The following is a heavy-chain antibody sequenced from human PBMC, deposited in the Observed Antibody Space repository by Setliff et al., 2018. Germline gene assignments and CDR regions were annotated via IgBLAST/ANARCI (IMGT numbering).Heavy chain of an antibody. CDR2: ISSSGSTI. J-gene: IGHJ4*02. Sequence: LSLTCAASGFTFSDYYMSWIRQAPGKGLEWVSYISSSGSTIYYADSVKGRFTISRDNAKNSLYLQMNSLRAEDTAVYYCARDSIAVAGAEHGDYWGQGTLVTVSS. CDR3: ARDSIAVAGAEHGDY. V-gene: IGHV3-11*01. D-gene: IGHD6-19*01. CDR1: GFTFSDYY.